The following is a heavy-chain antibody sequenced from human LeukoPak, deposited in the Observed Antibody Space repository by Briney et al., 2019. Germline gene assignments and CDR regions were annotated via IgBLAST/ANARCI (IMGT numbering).Heavy chain of an antibody. D-gene: IGHD3-9*01. V-gene: IGHV4-31*03. CDR3: ASDPVASLTGYYLGY. CDR1: GGSISSDGYY. CDR2: IYYSGST. J-gene: IGHJ4*02. Sequence: SETLSLTCTVSGGSISSDGYYWSWIRQHPGKGLEWIGYIYYSGSTYYNPSLKSRVTISVDTSKDQFSLKLSSVTAADTAVYYCASDPVASLTGYYLGYWGQGTLVTVSS.